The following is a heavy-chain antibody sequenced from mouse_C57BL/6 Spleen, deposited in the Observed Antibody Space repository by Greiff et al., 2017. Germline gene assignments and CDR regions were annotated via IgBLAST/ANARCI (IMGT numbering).Heavy chain of an antibody. CDR3: TAITTANWYFDV. CDR1: GFTFSNYW. CDR2: IRLKSDNYAT. V-gene: IGHV6-3*01. D-gene: IGHD1-2*01. J-gene: IGHJ1*03. Sequence: EVQLQQSGGGLVQPGGSMKLSCVASGFTFSNYWMNWVRQSPEKGLEWVAQIRLKSDNYATHYAESVKGRFTISRDDSKSSVYLQMNNLRAEDTGIYYCTAITTANWYFDVWGTGTTVTVSS.